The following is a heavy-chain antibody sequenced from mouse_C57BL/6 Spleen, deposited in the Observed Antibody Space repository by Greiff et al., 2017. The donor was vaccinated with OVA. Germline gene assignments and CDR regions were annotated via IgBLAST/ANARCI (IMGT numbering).Heavy chain of an antibody. CDR1: GFTFSSYA. J-gene: IGHJ2*01. Sequence: EVTLVESGGGLVKPGGSLKLSCAASGFTFSSYAMSWVSQTPEKRLAWVATISDGGSYTYYPDNVKCRFTISRDNAKNNLYLQMSHLKSEDTAMYYCARASYGSLYYFDYWGQGTTLTVSS. V-gene: IGHV5-4*03. D-gene: IGHD1-1*01. CDR3: ARASYGSLYYFDY. CDR2: ISDGGSYT.